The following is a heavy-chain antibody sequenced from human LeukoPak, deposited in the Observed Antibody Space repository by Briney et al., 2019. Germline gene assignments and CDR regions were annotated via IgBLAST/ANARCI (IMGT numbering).Heavy chain of an antibody. CDR1: GFTFSRYA. CDR3: AKDMYDGWPRDYYGMDV. J-gene: IGHJ6*02. D-gene: IGHD2-8*01. V-gene: IGHV3-23*01. Sequence: PGGSLRLSCAASGFTFSRYAMSWVRQAPGKGLVWVSAISGSGGSTYYADSVKGRFTISRDNSKNTLYLQMNSLRAEDTAVYYCAKDMYDGWPRDYYGMDVWGQGTTVTVSS. CDR2: ISGSGGST.